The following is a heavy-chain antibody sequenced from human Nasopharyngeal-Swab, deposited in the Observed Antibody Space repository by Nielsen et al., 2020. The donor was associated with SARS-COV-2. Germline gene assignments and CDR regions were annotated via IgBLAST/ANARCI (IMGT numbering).Heavy chain of an antibody. J-gene: IGHJ3*02. CDR1: GFSLSTSGVG. V-gene: IGHV2-5*02. CDR2: IYWDDDK. CDR3: AHMAYDSSGYYRWADAFDI. Sequence: SGPTLVQPTQTRTLTCTFSGFSLSTSGVGVGGIRQPPGKALEWLALIYWDDDKRYSPSLKSRLTITKDTSKNQVVLTMTNMDPVDTATYYCAHMAYDSSGYYRWADAFDIWGQGTMVTVSS. D-gene: IGHD3-22*01.